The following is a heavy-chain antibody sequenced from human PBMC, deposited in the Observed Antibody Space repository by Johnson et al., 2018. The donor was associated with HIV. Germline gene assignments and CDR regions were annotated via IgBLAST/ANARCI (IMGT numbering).Heavy chain of an antibody. V-gene: IGHV3-30*03. Sequence: QVQLVESGGGLVQPGGSLRLSCEASGFTFDDYGMSWVRQAPGKGLEWLAIISYDGGDTWYADSVKGRFTVSRDNSKDTLYLQMNSLKTEDTAVYYCTTYSIIHAFDIWGQGTMVTVSS. CDR3: TTYSIIHAFDI. J-gene: IGHJ3*02. CDR1: GFTFDDYG. D-gene: IGHD6-13*01. CDR2: ISYDGGDT.